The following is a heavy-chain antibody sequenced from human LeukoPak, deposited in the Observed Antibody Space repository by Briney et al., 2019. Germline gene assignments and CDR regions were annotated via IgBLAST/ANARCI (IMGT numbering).Heavy chain of an antibody. D-gene: IGHD3-10*01. CDR3: VRLRKSRIIRGLVAISFDY. J-gene: IGHJ4*02. V-gene: IGHV1-8*01. CDR2: MNPNSGNT. Sequence: GASVKVSCKASGYTFTSYDINWVRQATGQGLEWMGWMNPNSGNTGYAQKFQGRVTMTRNTSISTAYMELSSLRSEDTAVYYCVRLRKSRIIRGLVAISFDYWGQGTLVTVSS. CDR1: GYTFTSYD.